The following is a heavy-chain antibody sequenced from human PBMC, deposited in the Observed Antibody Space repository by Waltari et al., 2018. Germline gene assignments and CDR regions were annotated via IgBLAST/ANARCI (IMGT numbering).Heavy chain of an antibody. CDR1: GDRISGVH. CDR3: ARMQSGHYFGLDV. J-gene: IGHJ6*02. CDR2: INPKTGAP. V-gene: IGHV1-2*02. D-gene: IGHD3-10*01. Sequence: QVQVVQSGTEVKKPGASGKVPCEASGDRISGVHMHWVRQAPGQGLEWRGWINPKTGAPKSAQKFHGRVAMTMDTSISTAYLELSGLRSDDTAVYYCARMQSGHYFGLDVWGQGAAVIVS.